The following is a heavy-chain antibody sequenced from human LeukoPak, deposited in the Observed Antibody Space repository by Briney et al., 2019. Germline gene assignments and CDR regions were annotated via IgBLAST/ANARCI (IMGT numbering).Heavy chain of an antibody. Sequence: GSLRLSCAASGFPFSTYAMNWVRKAPGKGLEWVSVITGSGGFTQYADSVKGRFTISRDNSKNTVYLQMNSLRVEDTALYYCVRSLDYWGQGTLVTVSS. CDR1: GFPFSTYA. CDR2: ITGSGGFT. V-gene: IGHV3-23*01. J-gene: IGHJ4*02. CDR3: VRSLDY.